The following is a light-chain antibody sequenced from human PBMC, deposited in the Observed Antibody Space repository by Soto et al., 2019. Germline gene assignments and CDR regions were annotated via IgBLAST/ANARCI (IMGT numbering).Light chain of an antibody. Sequence: EVVLTQSPVTLSLSPGERATLSCRASQSFRGLLAWYQQKPGQAPRLLIYDAYNTATGIPPRFSGSGSGTDFTLTSSSLEPEDSAVYYCQQRHMWPLTFGQGTRLEIK. J-gene: IGKJ5*01. CDR3: QQRHMWPLT. CDR1: QSFRGL. CDR2: DAY. V-gene: IGKV3-11*01.